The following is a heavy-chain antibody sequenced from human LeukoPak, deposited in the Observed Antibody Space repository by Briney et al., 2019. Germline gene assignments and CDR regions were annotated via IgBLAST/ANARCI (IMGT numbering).Heavy chain of an antibody. Sequence: GASVRVSCKASGYTFTSYGISWVRQAPGQGLEWMGWISAYNGNTKYSQKFQGRVTITRDTSASTAYMELSSLRSEDTAVYYCARGGSGVLGDYWGQGTLVTVSS. J-gene: IGHJ4*02. V-gene: IGHV1-18*04. CDR3: ARGGSGVLGDY. CDR1: GYTFTSYG. D-gene: IGHD2-8*02. CDR2: ISAYNGNT.